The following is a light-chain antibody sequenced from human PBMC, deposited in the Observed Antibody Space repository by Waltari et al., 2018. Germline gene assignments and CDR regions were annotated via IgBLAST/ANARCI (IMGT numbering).Light chain of an antibody. J-gene: IGLJ7*01. V-gene: IGLV1-51*02. Sequence: QSVLTPPPSVSAPPTQGVPLSCCGRIHNMGNYYFLLYRQFPGTAPKLLIYENTERPSGIPGRFSGSKSGTSATLDITGLQAGDEADYYCGTWDSSLSGAVFGGGTHLTVL. CDR3: GTWDSSLSGAV. CDR2: ENT. CDR1: IHNMGNYY.